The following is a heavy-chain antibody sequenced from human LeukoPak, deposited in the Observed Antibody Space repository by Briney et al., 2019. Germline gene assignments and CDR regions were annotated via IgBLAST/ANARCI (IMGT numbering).Heavy chain of an antibody. CDR2: INPNSGGT. Sequence: ASVKVSCKASGYTFTGYYMHWVRQAPGQGLEWMGWINPNSGGTNYAQKFQGRVTMTRDTSTSTVYMELSSLRSEDTAVYYCARSHEEDFSSWYPFDYWGQGTLVTVSS. CDR3: ARSHEEDFSSWYPFDY. J-gene: IGHJ4*02. CDR1: GYTFTGYY. V-gene: IGHV1-2*02. D-gene: IGHD6-13*01.